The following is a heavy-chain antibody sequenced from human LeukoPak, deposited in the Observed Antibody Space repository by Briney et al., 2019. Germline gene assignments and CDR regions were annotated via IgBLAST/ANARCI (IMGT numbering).Heavy chain of an antibody. Sequence: ASVRVSCKASGGTFSSYAISWVRQAPGQGLEWMGGIIPIFGTANYAQKFQGRVTITTDESTSTAYMELSSLRSEDTAVYYCARSVEVRRSYDFWSGYHHDAFDIWGQGTMVTVSS. CDR2: IIPIFGTA. J-gene: IGHJ3*02. D-gene: IGHD3-3*01. V-gene: IGHV1-69*05. CDR3: ARSVEVRRSYDFWSGYHHDAFDI. CDR1: GGTFSSYA.